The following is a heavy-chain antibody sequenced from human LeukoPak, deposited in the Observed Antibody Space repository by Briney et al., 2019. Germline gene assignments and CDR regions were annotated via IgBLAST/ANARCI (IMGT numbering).Heavy chain of an antibody. J-gene: IGHJ4*02. CDR3: ARADCSGGSCYPNYFDY. V-gene: IGHV1-8*03. D-gene: IGHD2-15*01. Sequence: VASVKVSCKASGYTFTSYDINWVRQATGQGLEWMGWMNPNSGNTGYAQKFQGRVTITRNTSISTAYMELSSLRSEDTAVYYCARADCSGGSCYPNYFDYWGQGTLVTVSS. CDR1: GYTFTSYD. CDR2: MNPNSGNT.